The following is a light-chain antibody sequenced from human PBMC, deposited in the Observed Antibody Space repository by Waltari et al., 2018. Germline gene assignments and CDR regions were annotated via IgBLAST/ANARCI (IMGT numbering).Light chain of an antibody. CDR3: QKYNSAPRT. V-gene: IGKV1-27*01. CDR1: QGINNH. CDR2: SAS. J-gene: IGKJ1*01. Sequence: DIQMTQSPSSLSASVGDRATITCRASQGINNHLAWYQQKPGKVPTPLIYSASTLQSGVPSRFSGSGSGTDFTLTISSLHPEDVATYYCQKYNSAPRTFGPGTKVEIK.